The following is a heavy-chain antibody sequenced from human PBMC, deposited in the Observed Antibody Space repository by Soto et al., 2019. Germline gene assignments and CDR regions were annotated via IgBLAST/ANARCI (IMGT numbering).Heavy chain of an antibody. V-gene: IGHV3-7*01. CDR1: GLTFSSYW. CDR3: ASAYYYDSSGYSPGGY. CDR2: IKQDGSQK. D-gene: IGHD3-22*01. Sequence: GGSLRLSCAASGLTFSSYWMSWVRQAPGKGLEWVANIKQDGSQKYYVDSVKGRFTISRDNAKNSLHLPMNSLRVEDTAVYYCASAYYYDSSGYSPGGYWGQGTLVTVSS. J-gene: IGHJ4*02.